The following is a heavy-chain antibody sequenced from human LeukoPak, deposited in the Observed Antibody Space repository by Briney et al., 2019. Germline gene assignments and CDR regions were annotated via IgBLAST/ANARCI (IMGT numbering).Heavy chain of an antibody. J-gene: IGHJ4*02. Sequence: SETLSLTCTVSGGSISSYYWSWIRQPPGKGLEWIGYIYYSGSTNYNPSLKSRVTMSVDTSKNQFSLKLSSVTAADTAVYYCARSYCGGDCYLRAYYFDYWGQGTLVTVSS. D-gene: IGHD2-21*02. CDR3: ARSYCGGDCYLRAYYFDY. CDR2: IYYSGST. CDR1: GGSISSYY. V-gene: IGHV4-59*12.